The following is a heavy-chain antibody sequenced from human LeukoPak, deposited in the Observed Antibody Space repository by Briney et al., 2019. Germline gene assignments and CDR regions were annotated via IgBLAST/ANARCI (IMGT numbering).Heavy chain of an antibody. Sequence: ASVKVSCKASGYTFTGYYMHWVRQAPGQGLEWMGWINPNSGGTNYAQKFQGRVTMTRDTSISTAYMELSRLRSDDTAVYYCARDYYERSGYWYDVFDIWGQGTVVTVSS. D-gene: IGHD3-22*01. CDR1: GYTFTGYY. J-gene: IGHJ3*02. CDR2: INPNSGGT. V-gene: IGHV1-2*02. CDR3: ARDYYERSGYWYDVFDI.